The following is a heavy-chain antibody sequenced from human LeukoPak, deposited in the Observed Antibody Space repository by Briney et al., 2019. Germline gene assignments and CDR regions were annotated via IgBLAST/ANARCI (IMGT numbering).Heavy chain of an antibody. D-gene: IGHD5-24*01. V-gene: IGHV3-23*01. CDR3: AEQNRDGVLSHFDY. J-gene: IGHJ4*02. Sequence: PGGSLTLSCAASGFTFSSYAMIWVRQTPGKGLEGVSAISGSCYSTYYAVSVKGRFTISRDNSKNKLYLQMNRLRAEEPGVSYCAEQNRDGVLSHFDYWGQGTLVTVSS. CDR1: GFTFSSYA. CDR2: ISGSCYST.